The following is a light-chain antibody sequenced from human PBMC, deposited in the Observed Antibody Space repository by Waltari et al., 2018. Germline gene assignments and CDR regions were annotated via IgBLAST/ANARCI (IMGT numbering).Light chain of an antibody. CDR2: ATS. CDR1: QGVSALF. J-gene: IGKJ2*01. Sequence: RARQGVSALFLAWYQQKPGQAPRLLMYATSTRATGIPDRFRGGGSGTDFTLTITILEPEYLAVYYCQQYGGSPPYTVGQGTKVEIK. CDR3: QQYGGSPPYT. V-gene: IGKV3-20*01.